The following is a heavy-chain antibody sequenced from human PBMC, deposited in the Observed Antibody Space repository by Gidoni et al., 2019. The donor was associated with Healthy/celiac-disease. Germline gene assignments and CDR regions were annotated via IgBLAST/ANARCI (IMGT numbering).Heavy chain of an antibody. Sequence: QVQLQQWGAGLLKTSETLSLTCAVYGGSFSGYYWSWIRQPPGKGLEWIGEINHSGSTNYNPSLKSRVTISVDTSKNQFSLKLSSVTAADTAVYYCARGEYSYGFYYGMDVWGQGTTVTVSS. D-gene: IGHD5-18*01. J-gene: IGHJ6*02. CDR3: ARGEYSYGFYYGMDV. CDR2: INHSGST. V-gene: IGHV4-34*01. CDR1: GGSFSGYY.